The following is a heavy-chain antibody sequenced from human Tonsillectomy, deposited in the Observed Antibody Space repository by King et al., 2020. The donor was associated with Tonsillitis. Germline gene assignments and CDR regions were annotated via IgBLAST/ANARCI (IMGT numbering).Heavy chain of an antibody. Sequence: VQLVESGGGLVKPGGSLRLSCEASGFTFSSYSMNWVRQAPGKGLEWVSSISSSSSYIYYADSVKGRFTISRDNAKNSLYLQMNSLRAEDTAGYYCARVGDIVVVPAATESYYYYGMDVWGQGTTVTVSS. CDR2: ISSSSSYI. CDR3: ARVGDIVVVPAATESYYYYGMDV. D-gene: IGHD2-2*01. CDR1: GFTFSSYS. V-gene: IGHV3-21*01. J-gene: IGHJ6*02.